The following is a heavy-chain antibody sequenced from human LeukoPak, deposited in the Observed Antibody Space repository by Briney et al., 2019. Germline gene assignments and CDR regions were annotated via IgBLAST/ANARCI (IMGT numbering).Heavy chain of an antibody. CDR3: AKYYGDYYYYYMDV. V-gene: IGHV3-23*01. CDR1: GFTFSSNA. J-gene: IGHJ6*03. D-gene: IGHD4-17*01. Sequence: PGGSLRLSCAASGFTFSSNAMSWVRQAPGKGLEWVSAISGSGGSTYYADSVKGRFTISRDNSKNTLYLQMNSLRAEDTAVYYCAKYYGDYYYYYMDVWGKGTTVTVSS. CDR2: ISGSGGST.